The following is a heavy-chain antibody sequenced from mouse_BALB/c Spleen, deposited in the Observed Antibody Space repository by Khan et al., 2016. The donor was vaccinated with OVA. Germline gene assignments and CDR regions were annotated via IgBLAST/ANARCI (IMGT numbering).Heavy chain of an antibody. CDR3: ARRNYFGYTFAY. D-gene: IGHD1-2*01. V-gene: IGHV1-77*01. J-gene: IGHJ3*01. CDR2: ISPGSGDT. Sequence: QVQLQQPGAELARPGASVKLSCKASGYTFTDYYINWVKQRTGQGLEWIGEISPGSGDTYYNEKFKGKATLTADKSSSTVYMPLSNLTAEASAVYFCARRNYFGYTFAYWGQGTLVTVSA. CDR1: GYTFTDYY.